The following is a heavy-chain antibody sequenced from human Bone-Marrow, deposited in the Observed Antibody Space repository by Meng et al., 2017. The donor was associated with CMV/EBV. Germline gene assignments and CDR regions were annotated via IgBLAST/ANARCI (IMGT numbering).Heavy chain of an antibody. V-gene: IGHV3-49*04. D-gene: IGHD3-3*01. CDR3: TRVLPLDFWSGYYVDY. CDR2: IRSKAYGGTT. Sequence: GGSLRLSCTASGFAFGDYAMSWVRQAPGKGLEWVGFIRSKAYGGTTEYAASVKGRFTISRDDSKSIAYLQMNSLKTEDTAVYYCTRVLPLDFWSGYYVDYWGQGTLVTVAS. CDR1: GFAFGDYA. J-gene: IGHJ4*02.